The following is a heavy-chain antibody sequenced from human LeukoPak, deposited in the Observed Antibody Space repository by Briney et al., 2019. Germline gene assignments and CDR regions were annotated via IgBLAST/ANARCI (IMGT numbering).Heavy chain of an antibody. Sequence: SETLSLTCAVYGGSFSGYYWSWIRQPPGKGLEWFGEINHSGSTNYNPSLKSRVTISVDTSKNQFSLKLSSVTAADTAVYYCATRRYSYGYDYWGQGTLVTVSS. J-gene: IGHJ4*02. CDR1: GGSFSGYY. CDR3: ATRRYSYGYDY. CDR2: INHSGST. D-gene: IGHD5-18*01. V-gene: IGHV4-34*01.